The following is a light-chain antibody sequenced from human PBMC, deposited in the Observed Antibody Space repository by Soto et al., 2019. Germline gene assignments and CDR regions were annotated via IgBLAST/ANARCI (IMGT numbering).Light chain of an antibody. V-gene: IGKV4-1*01. CDR2: WAS. Sequence: DIVMTQSPDSLAVSLGERATINCKSSQNILSSSNNKNYLVWYQQKPGQSPKLLISWASTRASGVPDRFSGSGSGTDFTLTISSLRAGDVAVYYCQQCYSSPITFGQGTRLEIK. CDR1: QNILSSSNNKNY. J-gene: IGKJ5*01. CDR3: QQCYSSPIT.